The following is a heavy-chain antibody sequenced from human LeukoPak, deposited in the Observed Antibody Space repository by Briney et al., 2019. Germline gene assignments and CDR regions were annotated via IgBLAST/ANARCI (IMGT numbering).Heavy chain of an antibody. CDR3: ARDREVLPAMAQMDV. Sequence: GGSLRLSCAASGFTVSTNYMSWVRQAPGKGLEWVSVIYTDGSTHYADSVKGRFTISRDNSKNALYLQMNSLRAEDTAVYYCARDREVLPAMAQMDVWGKGTTVTVSS. J-gene: IGHJ6*04. CDR1: GFTVSTNY. D-gene: IGHD2-2*01. V-gene: IGHV3-53*01. CDR2: IYTDGST.